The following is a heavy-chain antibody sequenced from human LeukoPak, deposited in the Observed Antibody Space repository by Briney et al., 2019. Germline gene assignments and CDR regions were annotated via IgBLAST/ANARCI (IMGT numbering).Heavy chain of an antibody. V-gene: IGHV3-23*01. CDR1: GFTFSSYA. CDR2: ISGSGGST. Sequence: QTGGSLRLSYAASGFTFSSYAMSWVRQAPGKGLEWVSAISGSGGSTYYADSVKGRFTISRDNSKNTLYLQMNSLRAEDTAVYYCARHRHQLVRSLDYWGQGTLVTVSS. J-gene: IGHJ4*02. CDR3: ARHRHQLVRSLDY. D-gene: IGHD6-13*01.